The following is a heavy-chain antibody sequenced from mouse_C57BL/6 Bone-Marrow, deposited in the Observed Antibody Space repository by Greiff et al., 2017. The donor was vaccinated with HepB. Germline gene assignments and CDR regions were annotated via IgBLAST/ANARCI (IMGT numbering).Heavy chain of an antibody. CDR2: IYPRSGNT. V-gene: IGHV1-81*01. CDR3: AREVYYGSSYGWFAY. Sequence: QVQLQQSGAELARPGASVKLSCKASGYTFTSYGISWVKQRTGQGLEWIGEIYPRSGNTYYNEKFKGKATLAADKSSSTAYMELRSLTSEDSAVYFCAREVYYGSSYGWFAYWGQGTLVTVSA. D-gene: IGHD1-1*01. CDR1: GYTFTSYG. J-gene: IGHJ3*01.